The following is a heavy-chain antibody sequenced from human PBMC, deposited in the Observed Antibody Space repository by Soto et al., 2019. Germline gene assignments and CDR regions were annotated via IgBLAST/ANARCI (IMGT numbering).Heavy chain of an antibody. CDR2: IIPILGSA. D-gene: IGHD1-26*01. CDR1: GGTFSSYA. V-gene: IGHV1-69*13. J-gene: IGHJ3*02. CDR3: ASRERAEAFDI. Sequence: ASVKVSCKASGGTFSSYAISWVRQAPGQGLEWMGGIIPILGSANYAQKFQDRVTITADESTTTTYMELSSLRSEDAAVYYCASRERAEAFDIWGQGTMVTVSS.